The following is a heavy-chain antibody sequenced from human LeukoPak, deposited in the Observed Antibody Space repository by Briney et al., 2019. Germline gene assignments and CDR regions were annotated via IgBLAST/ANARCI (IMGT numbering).Heavy chain of an antibody. V-gene: IGHV4-30-4*07. CDR3: ARDRIVVVPAAIVSYYYGMDV. CDR1: GGSISSGGNS. CDR2: IYYSGST. Sequence: SQTLSLTCAVSGGSISSGGNSWGWIRQPPGKGLEWIGYIYYSGSTNYNPSLKSRVTISVDTSKNQFSLKLSSVTAADTAVYYCARDRIVVVPAAIVSYYYGMDVWGQGTTVTVSS. J-gene: IGHJ6*02. D-gene: IGHD2-2*01.